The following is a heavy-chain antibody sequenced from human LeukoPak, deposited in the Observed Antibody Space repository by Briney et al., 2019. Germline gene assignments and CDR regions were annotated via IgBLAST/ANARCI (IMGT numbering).Heavy chain of an antibody. V-gene: IGHV3-23*01. J-gene: IGHJ4*02. CDR1: GFTFSSYA. Sequence: AGGSLRLSCEASGFTFSSYAMSWVRQAPGKGLEWVSVISGSGDSTYYADSVEGRCTITRDNSKDALYLQMNSLRAEDTAVYYCARVGYSGYDYDYWGQGTLVTVS. CDR3: ARVGYSGYDYDY. D-gene: IGHD5-12*01. CDR2: ISGSGDST.